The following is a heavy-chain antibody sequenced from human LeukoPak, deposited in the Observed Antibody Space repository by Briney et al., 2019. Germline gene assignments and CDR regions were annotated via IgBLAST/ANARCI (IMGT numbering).Heavy chain of an antibody. J-gene: IGHJ4*02. CDR1: GFTFSSYA. CDR3: ASDRGYCGSDSCYHFDY. D-gene: IGHD2-15*01. V-gene: IGHV4-59*01. Sequence: GSLRLSCAASGFTFSSYAMSWIRQPPGKGLEWIGFGFYSGSTYYNPSLKSRVSISVDTSKNQFSLKLSSVTAADTAIYYCASDRGYCGSDSCYHFDYWGQGTLVTVSS. CDR2: GFYSGST.